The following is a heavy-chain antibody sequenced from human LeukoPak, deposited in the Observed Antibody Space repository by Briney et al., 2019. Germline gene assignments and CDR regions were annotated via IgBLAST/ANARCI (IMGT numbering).Heavy chain of an antibody. CDR2: IYYSEST. Sequence: SETLSLTCTVSGGSISSYYWSWIRQPPGKGLEWIGYIYYSESTNYNPSLKSRVTISVDTSRNQFSLKLSSVTAADTAVYYCARHGDSSGYLSGEVGYWGQGTLVTVSS. J-gene: IGHJ4*02. CDR3: ARHGDSSGYLSGEVGY. D-gene: IGHD3-22*01. CDR1: GGSISSYY. V-gene: IGHV4-59*08.